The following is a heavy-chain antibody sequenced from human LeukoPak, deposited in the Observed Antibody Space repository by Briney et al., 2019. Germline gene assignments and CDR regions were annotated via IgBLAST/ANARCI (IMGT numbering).Heavy chain of an antibody. J-gene: IGHJ4*02. D-gene: IGHD2-15*01. Sequence: ASVKVSCKASGYTFTSYGISWVRQAPGQGLEWMGWISAYNGNTNYAQKLQGRVTMTTDTSTSTAYMELRSLRSDDTAVYYCARDALLVVAATPDYWGQGTLVTVSS. CDR3: ARDALLVVAATPDY. CDR2: ISAYNGNT. CDR1: GYTFTSYG. V-gene: IGHV1-18*01.